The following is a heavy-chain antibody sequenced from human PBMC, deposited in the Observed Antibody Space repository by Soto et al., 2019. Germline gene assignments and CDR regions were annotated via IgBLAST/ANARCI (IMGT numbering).Heavy chain of an antibody. CDR3: ARAYGDYVFDY. CDR2: IYYSGST. Sequence: SETLSLTCTVSGGSISSSSYYWGWIRQPPGKGLEWIGSIYYSGSTYYNPSLKSRVTISVDTSKNQFSLKLSSVTAADTAVYYCARAYGDYVFDYWGQGTLVTVSS. V-gene: IGHV4-39*07. J-gene: IGHJ4*02. CDR1: GGSISSSSYY. D-gene: IGHD4-17*01.